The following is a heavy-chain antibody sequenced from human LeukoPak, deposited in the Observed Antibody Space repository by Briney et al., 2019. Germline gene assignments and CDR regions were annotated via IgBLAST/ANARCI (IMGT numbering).Heavy chain of an antibody. J-gene: IGHJ1*01. D-gene: IGHD6-13*01. Sequence: AASVKVSCKASGYTFTSYGISWVRQAPGQGLEWMGWISAYNGNTNYAQKLQGRVTMTTDTSTSTAYMELRSLRSDDAAVYYCARVGVIAAATWYAYEYFQHWGQGTLVTVSS. CDR3: ARVGVIAAATWYAYEYFQH. CDR1: GYTFTSYG. CDR2: ISAYNGNT. V-gene: IGHV1-18*01.